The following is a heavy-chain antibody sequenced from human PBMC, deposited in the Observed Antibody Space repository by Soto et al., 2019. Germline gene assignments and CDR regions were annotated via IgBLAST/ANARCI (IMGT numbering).Heavy chain of an antibody. Sequence: EVPLLESGGGLVQSGGSLRLSCAASGFTFSIYAMNWVRQAPGKGLEWVSVISGSGGSTYYADSVKGRFTISRDNSKNTLYLQMNSLRAEDTAVYYCARRTVGWYFDLWGRGTLVTVSS. D-gene: IGHD4-17*01. J-gene: IGHJ2*01. V-gene: IGHV3-23*01. CDR2: ISGSGGST. CDR1: GFTFSIYA. CDR3: ARRTVGWYFDL.